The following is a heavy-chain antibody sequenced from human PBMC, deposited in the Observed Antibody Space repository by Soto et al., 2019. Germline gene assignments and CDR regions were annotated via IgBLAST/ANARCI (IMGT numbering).Heavy chain of an antibody. J-gene: IGHJ2*01. V-gene: IGHV3-30-3*01. CDR1: GFSFSSYA. Sequence: QVQLVESGGGVVQPGRSLRLSCAASGFSFSSYAIHWVRQAPGKGLEWVAVISYAGSNKYYADSVKGRFTISRDNSKNTLYLQMNSLRPEDTAVYYCARPLWRDDYNWGYFDLWGRGTLVTVSS. CDR2: ISYAGSNK. CDR3: ARPLWRDDYNWGYFDL. D-gene: IGHD4-4*01.